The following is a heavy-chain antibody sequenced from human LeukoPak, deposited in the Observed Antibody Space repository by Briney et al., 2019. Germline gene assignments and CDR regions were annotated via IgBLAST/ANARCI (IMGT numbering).Heavy chain of an antibody. V-gene: IGHV3-73*01. Sequence: PGGSLRLSCAASGFPFSVSGMHWVRQASGKGLEWVGRIRSKAANYATSYAASVKGRFTISRDDSKNTAYLQMSSLKTEDTAVYYRTGRDSVTYPTKTDYWGQGTLVTVSS. D-gene: IGHD1-26*01. CDR2: IRSKAANYAT. J-gene: IGHJ4*02. CDR3: TGRDSVTYPTKTDY. CDR1: GFPFSVSG.